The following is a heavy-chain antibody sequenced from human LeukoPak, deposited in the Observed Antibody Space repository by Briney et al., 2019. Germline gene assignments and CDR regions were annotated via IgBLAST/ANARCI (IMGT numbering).Heavy chain of an antibody. CDR3: ARLARYCSSTSCLRGCYYYMDV. J-gene: IGHJ6*03. V-gene: IGHV4-34*01. D-gene: IGHD2-2*01. Sequence: PSETLSLTCAVYGGSFSGYYWSWIRQPPGKGLEWIGEINHSGSTNYNPSLKSRVTISVDTSKNQFSLKLSSVTAADTAVYYCARLARYCSSTSCLRGCYYYMDVWGKGTTVTISS. CDR2: INHSGST. CDR1: GGSFSGYY.